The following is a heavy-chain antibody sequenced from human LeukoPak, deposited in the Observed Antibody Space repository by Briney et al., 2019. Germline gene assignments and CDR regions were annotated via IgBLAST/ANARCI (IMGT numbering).Heavy chain of an antibody. V-gene: IGHV3-23*01. CDR3: ARRTDTGSNNFIS. D-gene: IGHD1-26*01. CDR1: GFTSRINT. J-gene: IGHJ4*02. CDR2: ISGGGGGT. Sequence: PGGSLRLSSATPGFTSRINTMTWVPPAPGKGLEWVSAISGGGGGTYYTDSAKGPFTISRDTSNNILFLQMNSLTVEDSAVYFCARRTDTGSNNFISWGQGALVTVSS.